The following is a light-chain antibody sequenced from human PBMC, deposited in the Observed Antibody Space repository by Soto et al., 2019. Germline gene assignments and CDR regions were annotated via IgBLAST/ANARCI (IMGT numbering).Light chain of an antibody. CDR1: QSISRN. Sequence: DIQMTQSPSSLSASVGDRVTITCRASQSISRNLNWYHHKPGKAPKLLIYAASSLQNGVPSRFSGSGSGTDFTLSISSLQPEDFATYDCQQSYTTVSITFGQGTRLEIK. CDR2: AAS. V-gene: IGKV1-39*01. J-gene: IGKJ5*01. CDR3: QQSYTTVSIT.